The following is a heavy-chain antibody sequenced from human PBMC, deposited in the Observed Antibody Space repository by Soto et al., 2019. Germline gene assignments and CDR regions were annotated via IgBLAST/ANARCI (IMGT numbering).Heavy chain of an antibody. CDR3: ARDPTP. CDR2: IYYSGST. V-gene: IGHV4-31*03. J-gene: IGHJ5*02. CDR1: GGSISSGGYH. Sequence: QVQLQESGPGLVKPSQTLSLTCTVSGGSISSGGYHWSWIRQHPGKGLEWIGYIYYSGSTYYNPSLKRRVTISEDTSKTQFSLKLSSVTAADTAVYYCARDPTPWGQGTLVTVSS.